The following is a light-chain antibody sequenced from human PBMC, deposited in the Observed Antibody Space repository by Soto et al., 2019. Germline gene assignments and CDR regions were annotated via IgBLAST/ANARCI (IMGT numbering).Light chain of an antibody. Sequence: DVVMTQSPLSLPVTLGQPASISCRSSQSLAYIDGNTYLNWFHQRPGQSPRRLIYQVSNRDSGVPDRFSGSGSGTDSTLKISRVEADDVGVYYCMQGTHWPPYTFGQGTKLEIK. CDR2: QVS. CDR3: MQGTHWPPYT. J-gene: IGKJ2*01. CDR1: QSLAYIDGNTY. V-gene: IGKV2-30*01.